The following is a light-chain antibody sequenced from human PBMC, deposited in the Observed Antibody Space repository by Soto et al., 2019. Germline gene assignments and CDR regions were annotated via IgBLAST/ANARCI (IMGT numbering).Light chain of an antibody. CDR2: GAS. Sequence: DIQMTQSPSSLSASVGDRVTITCRASQTISSYLNWYQQKAGKDPRLLIYGASSLQSGVPSRFSGSGSGTDFTLAINTLQPEDFATYYCQQSYSTPYTFGQGTKLEIK. J-gene: IGKJ2*01. CDR1: QTISSY. V-gene: IGKV1-39*01. CDR3: QQSYSTPYT.